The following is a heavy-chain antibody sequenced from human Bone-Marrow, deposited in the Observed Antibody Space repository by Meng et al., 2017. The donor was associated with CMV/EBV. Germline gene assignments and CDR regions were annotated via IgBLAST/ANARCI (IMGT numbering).Heavy chain of an antibody. V-gene: IGHV3-30*02. CDR1: GFTFSSYG. Sequence: GESLKISCAASGFTFSSYGMHWVRQAPGKGLEWVAFIRYDGSNKYYADSVKGRFTISRDNSKNTLYLQMNSLRAEDTAVYYCAKDGRYYDSSGYGPWGQGMLVTVSS. CDR2: IRYDGSNK. J-gene: IGHJ5*02. D-gene: IGHD3-22*01. CDR3: AKDGRYYDSSGYGP.